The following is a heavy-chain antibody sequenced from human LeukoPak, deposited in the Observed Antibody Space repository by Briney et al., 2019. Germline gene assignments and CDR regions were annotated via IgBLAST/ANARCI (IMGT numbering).Heavy chain of an antibody. CDR2: IRTTGEGAKYA. D-gene: IGHD3-9*01. Sequence: GGSLRLSCATSGFSFTDYRMNWVRQAPGKGLEWISNIRTTGEGAKYAYYEDSVKRRVTNSRDDSKNTLYLHMNSLRDYDSAVYYCATDQRYAFDYWGQGILVTVSS. V-gene: IGHV3-48*02. J-gene: IGHJ4*02. CDR1: GFSFTDYR. CDR3: ATDQRYAFDY.